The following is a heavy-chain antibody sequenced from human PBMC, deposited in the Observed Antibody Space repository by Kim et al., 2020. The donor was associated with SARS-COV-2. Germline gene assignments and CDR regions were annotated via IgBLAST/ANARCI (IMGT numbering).Heavy chain of an antibody. Sequence: GESLKISCKGSGYSFTSYWIGWVRQMPGKGLEWMGIIYPGDSDTRYSPSFQGQVTIPADKSISTAYLQWSSLKASDTAMYYCARSCSSTSCYTGWFDPWGQGTLVTVSS. CDR2: IYPGDSDT. CDR1: GYSFTSYW. CDR3: ARSCSSTSCYTGWFDP. J-gene: IGHJ5*02. D-gene: IGHD2-2*02. V-gene: IGHV5-51*01.